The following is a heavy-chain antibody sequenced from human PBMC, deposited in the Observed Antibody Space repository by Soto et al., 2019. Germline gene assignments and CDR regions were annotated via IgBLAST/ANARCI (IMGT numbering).Heavy chain of an antibody. D-gene: IGHD3-10*01. V-gene: IGHV3-30*18. CDR2: ISNDGSNE. CDR3: AKGEVRGIIPSYFDY. J-gene: IGHJ4*02. Sequence: GGSLRLSCAASGFTFRWFGMNWVRQAPGKGLEWVARISNDGSNEYYVDSVKGRFTISRDNSKNTLYLQMDSLRAEDTAVYYCAKGEVRGIIPSYFDYWGLGTLVTVSS. CDR1: GFTFRWFG.